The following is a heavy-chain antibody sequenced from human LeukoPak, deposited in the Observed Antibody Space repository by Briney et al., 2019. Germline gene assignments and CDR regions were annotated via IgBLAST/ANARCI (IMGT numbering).Heavy chain of an antibody. CDR2: ISAYNGNT. Sequence: ASVKVSCKASGYTFTSYGISWVRQAPGQELEWMGWISAYNGNTNYAQKLQGRVTMTTDTSTSTAYMELRSLRSDDTAVYYCARDYDTAMEYYFDYWGQGTLVTVSS. CDR1: GYTFTSYG. CDR3: ARDYDTAMEYYFDY. D-gene: IGHD5-18*01. V-gene: IGHV1-18*01. J-gene: IGHJ4*02.